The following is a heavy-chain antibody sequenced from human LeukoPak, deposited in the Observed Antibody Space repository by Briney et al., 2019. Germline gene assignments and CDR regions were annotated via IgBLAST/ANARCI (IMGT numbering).Heavy chain of an antibody. CDR3: ARDTSPCSGGSCYLNRGYYYYYMDV. V-gene: IGHV1-18*01. CDR2: ISAYNGNT. J-gene: IGHJ6*03. D-gene: IGHD2-15*01. Sequence: ASVKVSFKASGYTFTIYGISWVRQAPGQGLEWMGWISAYNGNTNYSQKLQGRVTMTTDTSTSTAYMELRSLRSDDTAVYYCARDTSPCSGGSCYLNRGYYYYYMDVWGKGTTVTVSS. CDR1: GYTFTIYG.